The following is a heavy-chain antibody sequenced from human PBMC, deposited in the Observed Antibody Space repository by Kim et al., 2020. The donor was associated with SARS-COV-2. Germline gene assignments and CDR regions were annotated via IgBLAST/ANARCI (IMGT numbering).Heavy chain of an antibody. CDR2: ISYDGSNK. CDR1: GFTFSSYG. J-gene: IGHJ6*02. CDR3: AKSLAAAGIMYYYGMDV. D-gene: IGHD6-13*01. Sequence: GGSLRLSCAASGFTFSSYGMHWVRQAPGKGLEWVAVISYDGSNKYYADSVKGRFTISRDNSKNTLYLQMNSLRAEDTAVYYCAKSLAAAGIMYYYGMDVWGQGTTVTVSS. V-gene: IGHV3-30*18.